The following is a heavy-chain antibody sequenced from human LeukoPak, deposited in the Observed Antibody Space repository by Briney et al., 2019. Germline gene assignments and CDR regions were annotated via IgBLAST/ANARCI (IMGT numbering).Heavy chain of an antibody. Sequence: GGSLRLSCAASGFSFSYSGMHWVRQAPGKGLEWVAAVWFGESSQSYPDSVKGRFTISRDNSKNTVWLEMNSLRVEDTAVYYCAKGGRDTSKYYFDYWGQGTLVTVSS. J-gene: IGHJ4*02. V-gene: IGHV3-30*02. D-gene: IGHD1-26*01. CDR2: VWFGESSQ. CDR1: GFSFSYSG. CDR3: AKGGRDTSKYYFDY.